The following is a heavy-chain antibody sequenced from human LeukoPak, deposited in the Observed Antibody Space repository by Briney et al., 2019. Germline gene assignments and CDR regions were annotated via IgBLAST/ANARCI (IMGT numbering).Heavy chain of an antibody. CDR2: AFYTGSA. V-gene: IGHV4-59*08. CDR1: GYSINSGYY. Sequence: PSETLSLTCTASGYSINSGYYWGWLRQTPGKGLEWIGYAFYTGSATYNPALKRRVTISVDMSQSQISLKVRSVTAADTAVYYCARHPRPSWHLYWGQGTLVTVSS. J-gene: IGHJ4*02. D-gene: IGHD2-2*01. CDR3: ARHPRPSWHLY.